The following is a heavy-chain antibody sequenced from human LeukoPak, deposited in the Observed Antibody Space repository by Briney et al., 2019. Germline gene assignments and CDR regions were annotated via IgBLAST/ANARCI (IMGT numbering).Heavy chain of an antibody. CDR1: GFTFSDYY. V-gene: IGHV3-11*01. CDR3: AKDIIAAAGLGGAFDI. D-gene: IGHD6-13*01. Sequence: PGGSLRLSCAASGFTFSDYYMTWIRQAPGKGLEWVSYISSTGNTIYFADSVKGRFTVSRDNAKNSLYLQMNSLRAGDTAVYYCAKDIIAAAGLGGAFDIWGQGTMVTVSS. J-gene: IGHJ3*02. CDR2: ISSTGNTI.